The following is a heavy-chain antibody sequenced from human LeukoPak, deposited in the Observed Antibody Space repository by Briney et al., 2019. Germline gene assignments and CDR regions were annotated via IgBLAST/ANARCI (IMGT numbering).Heavy chain of an antibody. CDR1: GFTFSSYW. CDR3: ARVIVVVPAATEYSSSSGHSDY. V-gene: IGHV3-74*01. CDR2: INSDGSST. D-gene: IGHD2-2*01. Sequence: GGSLRLSCAASGFTFSSYWMHWVRQAPGKGLVWVSRINSDGSSTSYADSVKGRFTISRDNAKNSLYLQMNSLRAEDTAVYYCARVIVVVPAATEYSSSSGHSDYWGQGTLVTVSS. J-gene: IGHJ4*02.